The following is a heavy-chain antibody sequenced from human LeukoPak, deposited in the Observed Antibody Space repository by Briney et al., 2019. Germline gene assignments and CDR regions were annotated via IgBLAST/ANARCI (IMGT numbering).Heavy chain of an antibody. V-gene: IGHV3-11*04. CDR3: ARGQRPQYTSTWDNWFDP. Sequence: PGGSLRLSCAASGFTFSDYYMSWIRQAPGKGLEWVSYISSSGSTIYYADSVKGRFTISRDNAKNSLYLQMNSLRAEDTAVYYCARGQRPQYTSTWDNWFDPWGQGTQVTVSS. CDR1: GFTFSDYY. J-gene: IGHJ5*02. D-gene: IGHD2-2*01. CDR2: ISSSGSTI.